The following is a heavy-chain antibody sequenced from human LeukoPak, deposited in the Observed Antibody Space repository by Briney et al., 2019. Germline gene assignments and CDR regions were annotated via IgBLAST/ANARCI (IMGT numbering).Heavy chain of an antibody. V-gene: IGHV1-2*02. CDR1: GYTFIYNH. D-gene: IGHD2-15*01. CDR3: ASVSCSAGTCYDLGWFDS. Sequence: ASVTVSCKCSGYTFIYNHLHWLRQAPGQGLEWMGWINPNSGGTIYAQKFQGRVTMTGDTSINTAYMELSRLTSDDAAMYSCASVSCSAGTCYDLGWFDSWGQGTLVTVSS. J-gene: IGHJ5*01. CDR2: INPNSGGT.